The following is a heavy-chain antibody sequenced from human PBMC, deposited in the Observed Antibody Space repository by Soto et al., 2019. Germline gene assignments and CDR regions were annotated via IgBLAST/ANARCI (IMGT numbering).Heavy chain of an antibody. D-gene: IGHD6-19*01. J-gene: IGHJ4*02. CDR2: IYYTGRT. Sequence: SETLSLTCTVSGRPVSSGGYYWTWIRQLPGKGLEWIGAIYYTGRTYYKPSLKSRVTISVDTSKSQFSLKLNSVSAADTAVYYCASGGEGSVAVAGWGQGTLVTVSS. CDR1: GRPVSSGGYY. V-gene: IGHV4-39*01. CDR3: ASGGEGSVAVAG.